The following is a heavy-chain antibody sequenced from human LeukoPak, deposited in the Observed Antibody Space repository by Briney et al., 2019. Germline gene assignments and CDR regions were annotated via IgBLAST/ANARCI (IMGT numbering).Heavy chain of an antibody. J-gene: IGHJ4*02. Sequence: SQTLSLTCTVSGGSISSGGYYWSWIRQPPGKGLEWIGYIYHSGSTYYNPSLKSRVTISVDRSKNQFSLKLSSVTAADTAVYYCARLGYCTNGVCYVFDYWGQGTLVTVSS. CDR2: IYHSGST. D-gene: IGHD2-8*01. CDR3: ARLGYCTNGVCYVFDY. V-gene: IGHV4-30-2*01. CDR1: GGSISSGGYY.